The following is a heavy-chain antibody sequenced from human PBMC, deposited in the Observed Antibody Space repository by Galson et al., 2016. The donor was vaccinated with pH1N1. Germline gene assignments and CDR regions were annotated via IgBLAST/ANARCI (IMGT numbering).Heavy chain of an antibody. CDR2: IYPRDSDT. CDR3: AREGPSGSYSH. V-gene: IGHV5-51*01. J-gene: IGHJ4*02. CDR1: GYTFTDYW. D-gene: IGHD3-22*01. Sequence: QSGAEVKKSGESLKISCEASGYTFTDYWIGWVRQTPGTGLEWIGIIYPRDSDTRDRPSFQGHVTFSADESISSAYLQWSSLKASDSGIYYCAREGPSGSYSHWGQGTLVTVSS.